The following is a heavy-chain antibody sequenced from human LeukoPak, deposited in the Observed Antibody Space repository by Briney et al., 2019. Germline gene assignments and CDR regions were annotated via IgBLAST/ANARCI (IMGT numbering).Heavy chain of an antibody. V-gene: IGHV3-23*05. Sequence: GGSLRLSCAASGFTFSFYSMNWVRQAPGKGLEWVSTIHPSGINTHHADSVKGRFTISRDNSKNTLYLQMNSLRVEDTAIYYCARDPSTLLPTDDSWGQGTLVAVSS. J-gene: IGHJ4*02. D-gene: IGHD2-2*01. CDR3: ARDPSTLLPTDDS. CDR1: GFTFSFYS. CDR2: IHPSGINT.